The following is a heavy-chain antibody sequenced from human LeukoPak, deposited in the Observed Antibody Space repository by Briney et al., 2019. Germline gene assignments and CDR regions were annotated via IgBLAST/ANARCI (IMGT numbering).Heavy chain of an antibody. J-gene: IGHJ4*02. CDR1: GFTFSSYI. D-gene: IGHD2-2*01. CDR3: ARELRSSTSCSDY. CDR2: ISSSSSYI. V-gene: IGHV3-21*01. Sequence: GGSLRLSCAASGFTFSSYIMNWVRQAPGKGLEWVSSISSSSSYIYYADSVKGRFTISRDNAKNSLYLQMNSLRAEDTAVYYCARELRSSTSCSDYWGQGTLVTVSS.